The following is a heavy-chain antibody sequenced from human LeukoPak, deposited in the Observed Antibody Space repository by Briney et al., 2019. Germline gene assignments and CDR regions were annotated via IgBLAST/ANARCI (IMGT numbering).Heavy chain of an antibody. CDR3: ARDTDYDFWSGNYYYYMDV. D-gene: IGHD3-3*01. CDR1: GFTFSDYY. CDR2: ITSSGSTT. V-gene: IGHV3-11*04. Sequence: GGSLRLSCEASGFTFSDYYMGWIRQAPGKGLEWVSYITSSGSTTYYADSVKGRFTISRDNAKNSLYLQMNSLRAEDTAVYYCARDTDYDFWSGNYYYYMDVWGKGTTVTVSS. J-gene: IGHJ6*03.